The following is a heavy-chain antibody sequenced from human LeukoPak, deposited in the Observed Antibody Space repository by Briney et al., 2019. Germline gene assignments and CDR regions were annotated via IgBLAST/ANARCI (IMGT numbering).Heavy chain of an antibody. CDR3: ARDQIQIAALLFDY. CDR1: GFTFSSYA. Sequence: GGSLRLSCTASGFTFSSYAMSWVRQAPGKGLEWVSYISSSSSTIYYADSVKGRFTISRDNAKNSLYLQMNSLRAEDTAVYYCARDQIQIAALLFDYWGQGTLVTVSS. CDR2: ISSSSSTI. D-gene: IGHD6-6*01. J-gene: IGHJ4*02. V-gene: IGHV3-48*01.